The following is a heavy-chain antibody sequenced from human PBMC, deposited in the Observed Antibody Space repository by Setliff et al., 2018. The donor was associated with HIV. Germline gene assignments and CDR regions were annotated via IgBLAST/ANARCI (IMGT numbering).Heavy chain of an antibody. CDR2: MYYSGST. V-gene: IGHV4-59*01. J-gene: IGHJ4*02. D-gene: IGHD6-6*01. Sequence: PSETLSLTCTVSGGSISSYYWSWIRQPPGKGLEWIGYMYYSGSTNYNPSLKSRVTISVDTSKNPFSLKLSSVTAADTAVYYCARDLHILYSNSGGGFDYWGQGTLVTVSS. CDR3: ARDLHILYSNSGGGFDY. CDR1: GGSISSYY.